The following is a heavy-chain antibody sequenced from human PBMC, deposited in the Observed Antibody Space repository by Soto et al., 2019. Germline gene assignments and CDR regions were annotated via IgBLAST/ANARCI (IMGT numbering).Heavy chain of an antibody. J-gene: IGHJ4*02. CDR3: AKDLRTGEAESYFYY. Sequence: GGSLRLSCAASGFTFNSYAMSWVRQAPGKGMEWVSAISGSGGSTYYADSVKGRVTISRDNSKNTLYLQMNSLRSEDTAVYYCAKDLRTGEAESYFYYWGQGTLVTVSS. CDR2: ISGSGGST. V-gene: IGHV3-23*01. D-gene: IGHD7-27*01. CDR1: GFTFNSYA.